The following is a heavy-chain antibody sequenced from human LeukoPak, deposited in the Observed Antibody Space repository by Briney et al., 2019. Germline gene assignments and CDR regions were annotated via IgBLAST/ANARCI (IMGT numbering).Heavy chain of an antibody. Sequence: QTGGSLRLSCAASGFTFSSYWMSWVRQAPGKGLEWVANIKQDGSEKYYVDSVKGRFTISRDNAKNSLYLQMNSLRAEDTAVYYCARGGYCSSTSCYTTPYSFDYWGQGTLVTVSS. D-gene: IGHD2-2*02. CDR2: IKQDGSEK. CDR1: GFTFSSYW. CDR3: ARGGYCSSTSCYTTPYSFDY. J-gene: IGHJ4*02. V-gene: IGHV3-7*01.